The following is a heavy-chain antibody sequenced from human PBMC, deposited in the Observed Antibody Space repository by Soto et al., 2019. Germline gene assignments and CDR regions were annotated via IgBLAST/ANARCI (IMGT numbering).Heavy chain of an antibody. Sequence: QVQLVESGGGVVQPGRSLRLSCAASGFTFSSYGMHWVRQAPGKGLEWVAVIWYDGSNKYYADSVKGRFTISRDNSKNTLYLQMNSLRAEDTAVYYCARERVEMATISWYFDLWGRGTLVTVSS. D-gene: IGHD5-12*01. V-gene: IGHV3-33*01. J-gene: IGHJ2*01. CDR2: IWYDGSNK. CDR3: ARERVEMATISWYFDL. CDR1: GFTFSSYG.